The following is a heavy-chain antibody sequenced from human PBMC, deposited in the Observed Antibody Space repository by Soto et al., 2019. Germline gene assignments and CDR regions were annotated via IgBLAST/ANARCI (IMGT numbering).Heavy chain of an antibody. CDR3: ARDPGSGSYYGWFDP. Sequence: PSETLSLTCTVSGGSISSGGYSWSWIRQPPGKGLEWIGYIYHSGSTCYNPSLKSRVTISVDRSKNQFSLKLSSVTAADTAVYYCARDPGSGSYYGWFDPWGQGTLVTVSS. D-gene: IGHD3-10*01. CDR2: IYHSGST. J-gene: IGHJ5*02. CDR1: GGSISSGGYS. V-gene: IGHV4-30-2*01.